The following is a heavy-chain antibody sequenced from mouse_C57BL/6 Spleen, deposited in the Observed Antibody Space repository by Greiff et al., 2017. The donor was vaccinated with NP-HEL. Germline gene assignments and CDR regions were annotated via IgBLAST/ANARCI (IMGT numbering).Heavy chain of an antibody. Sequence: QVQLQQSGAELVQPGASVKISCKASGYAFSSYWMNWVKQRPGTGLEWIGQIYPGDGDTNYNGKFKGKATLTADKSSSTAYMQLSSLASDDSAVYFCARGYGNYFYYFDYWGQGTTLTVSS. CDR1: GYAFSSYW. CDR3: ARGYGNYFYYFDY. J-gene: IGHJ2*01. D-gene: IGHD2-1*01. V-gene: IGHV1-80*01. CDR2: IYPGDGDT.